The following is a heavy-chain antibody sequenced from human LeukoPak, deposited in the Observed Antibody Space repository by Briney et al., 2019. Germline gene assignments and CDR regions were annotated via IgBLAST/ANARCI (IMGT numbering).Heavy chain of an antibody. CDR2: IWYDGSNK. CDR3: ARVKEYYDSSGYYFDY. D-gene: IGHD3-22*01. J-gene: IGHJ4*02. CDR1: GFTFSSYG. Sequence: HPGGSLRLSCAASGFTFSSYGMHWVRQAPDKGLEWVAVIWYDGSNKYYADSVKGRFTISRDNSKNTLYLQMNSLRAEDTAVYYCARVKEYYDSSGYYFDYWGQGTLVTVSS. V-gene: IGHV3-33*01.